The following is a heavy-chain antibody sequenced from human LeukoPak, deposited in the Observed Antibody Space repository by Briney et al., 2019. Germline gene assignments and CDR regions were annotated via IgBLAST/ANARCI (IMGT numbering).Heavy chain of an antibody. Sequence: GGSLRLSCAASGFTFSSYAMSWVRQAPGKGLEWASAISGSGGSTYYADSVKGRFTISRDNSKNTLYLQMNSLRAEDTAVYYCAKMGMAAGGIFDYWGQGTLVTVSS. CDR3: AKMGMAAGGIFDY. CDR1: GFTFSSYA. V-gene: IGHV3-23*01. J-gene: IGHJ4*02. D-gene: IGHD6-13*01. CDR2: ISGSGGST.